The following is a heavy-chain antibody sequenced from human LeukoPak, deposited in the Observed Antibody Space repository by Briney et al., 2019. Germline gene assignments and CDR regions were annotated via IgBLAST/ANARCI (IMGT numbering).Heavy chain of an antibody. CDR3: ARDGVEAYYYGSGSYYPPYDY. V-gene: IGHV1-18*01. CDR1: GYTFTSYG. D-gene: IGHD3-10*01. J-gene: IGHJ4*02. CDR2: ISAYNGNT. Sequence: VASVKVSCKASGYTFTSYGISWVRQAPGQGLEWMGWISAYNGNTNYAQKLQGRVTMTTDTSTSTAYMELRSLRSDDTAVYYCARDGVEAYYYGSGSYYPPYDYWGQGTLVTVSS.